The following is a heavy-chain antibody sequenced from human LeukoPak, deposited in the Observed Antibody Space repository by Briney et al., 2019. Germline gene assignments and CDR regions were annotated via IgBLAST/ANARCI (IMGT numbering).Heavy chain of an antibody. D-gene: IGHD5-12*01. CDR3: VKRANSGYAALDY. Sequence: GGSLRLSCSASGFTFSSYAMHWVRQAPGKGLEYVSAISSNGGSTYYADSVKGRFTISRDNSKNTLYLQMSSLRAEDTAVHYCVKRANSGYAALDYWGQGTLVTVSS. J-gene: IGHJ4*02. CDR2: ISSNGGST. V-gene: IGHV3-64D*06. CDR1: GFTFSSYA.